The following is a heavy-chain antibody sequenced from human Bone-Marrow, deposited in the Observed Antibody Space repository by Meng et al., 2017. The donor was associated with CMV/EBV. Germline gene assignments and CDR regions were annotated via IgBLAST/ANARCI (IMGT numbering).Heavy chain of an antibody. D-gene: IGHD3-10*01. V-gene: IGHV3-53*01. J-gene: IGHJ4*02. CDR2: FYSGDNT. CDR3: ATGGEYADY. CDR1: AFIVSCNY. Sequence: GGSLRLSCAVSAFIVSCNYMTWVRQAPGKGLECVSLFYSGDNTHHADSVKGRFTFSRDNCKNTLQMNSLAAEDTAVYDCATGGEYADYWGQGTLVTVSS.